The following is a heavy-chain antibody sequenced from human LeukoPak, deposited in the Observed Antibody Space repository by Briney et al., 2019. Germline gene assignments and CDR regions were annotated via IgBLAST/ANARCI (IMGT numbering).Heavy chain of an antibody. V-gene: IGHV4-30-4*01. CDR2: IYYSGST. CDR1: GGSISSGDYY. J-gene: IGHJ4*02. D-gene: IGHD2-2*01. Sequence: PSQTLSLTCTVSGGSISSGDYYWSWIRQPPGKGLEWLGYIYYSGSTYYNPSLKSRVTISVDTSKNQFSLKLSSVTAADTAVYYCAGSSEAAAYLLFDYWGQGTLVTVSS. CDR3: AGSSEAAAYLLFDY.